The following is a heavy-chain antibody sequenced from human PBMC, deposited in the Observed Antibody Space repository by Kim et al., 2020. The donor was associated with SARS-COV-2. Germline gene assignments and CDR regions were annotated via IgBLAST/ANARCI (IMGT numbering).Heavy chain of an antibody. CDR3: ARGVIAVASGWFDP. D-gene: IGHD6-19*01. V-gene: IGHV4-31*03. Sequence: SETLSLTCTVSGGSISSGGYYWSWIRQHPGKGLEWIGYIYYSGSTYYNPSLKSRVTISVDTSKNQFSLKLSSVTAADTAVYYCARGVIAVASGWFDPWGQGTLVTVSS. J-gene: IGHJ5*02. CDR2: IYYSGST. CDR1: GGSISSGGYY.